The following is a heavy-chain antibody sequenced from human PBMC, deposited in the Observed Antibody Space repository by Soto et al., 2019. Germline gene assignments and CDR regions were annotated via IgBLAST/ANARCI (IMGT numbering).Heavy chain of an antibody. CDR1: GGSISSSSYY. V-gene: IGHV4-39*01. J-gene: IGHJ4*02. CDR2: IYYSGST. CDR3: ARLPPKYSSGWPIFDY. Sequence: SETLSLTCTVSGGSISSSSYYWVWIRQPPGKGLEWIGSIYYSGSTYYNPSLKSRVTISVDTSKNQFSLKLSSVTAADTAVYYCARLPPKYSSGWPIFDYWGQGTLVTVS. D-gene: IGHD6-19*01.